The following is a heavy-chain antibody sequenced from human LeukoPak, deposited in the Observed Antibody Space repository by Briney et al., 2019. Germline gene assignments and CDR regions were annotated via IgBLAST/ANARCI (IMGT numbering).Heavy chain of an antibody. Sequence: GGSLRLSCAASGFTFSSYSMNWVRQAPGKGLEWVSSISSSSSYIYYADSVKGRFTISRDNAKNSLYLQMNSLRAEDSAVYYCARVEGYDSSGYYGDWGQGTLVTVSS. V-gene: IGHV3-21*01. CDR1: GFTFSSYS. CDR3: ARVEGYDSSGYYGD. CDR2: ISSSSSYI. J-gene: IGHJ4*02. D-gene: IGHD3-22*01.